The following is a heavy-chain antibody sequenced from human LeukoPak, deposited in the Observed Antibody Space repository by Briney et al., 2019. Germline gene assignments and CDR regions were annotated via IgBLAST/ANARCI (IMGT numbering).Heavy chain of an antibody. CDR3: ARANYYDTIGYSRGAFDI. Sequence: PSETLSLTCAVYGGSFSGYYWGWIRQPPGKGLEWTGYIYYSGRTYYNPSLKSRVTISVDTSKNQFSLKLSSVTAADTALYYCARANYYDTIGYSRGAFDIWGQGTMVTVSS. CDR2: IYYSGRT. V-gene: IGHV4-34*01. J-gene: IGHJ3*02. D-gene: IGHD3-22*01. CDR1: GGSFSGYY.